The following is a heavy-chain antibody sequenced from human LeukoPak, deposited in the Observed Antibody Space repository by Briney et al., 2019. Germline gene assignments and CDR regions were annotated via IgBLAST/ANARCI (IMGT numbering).Heavy chain of an antibody. J-gene: IGHJ3*02. CDR1: GGSISSYY. D-gene: IGHD1-1*01. CDR3: ASGQTGTTGVDAFDI. V-gene: IGHV4-59*08. CDR2: IYYSGRT. Sequence: SETLSLTCTVSGGSISSYYWSWIRQPPGKGREWIGYIYYSGRTNYNPSLKSRVTISVDTSKNQFSLKLSSVAAADTAVYYCASGQTGTTGVDAFDIWGQGTMVTVSS.